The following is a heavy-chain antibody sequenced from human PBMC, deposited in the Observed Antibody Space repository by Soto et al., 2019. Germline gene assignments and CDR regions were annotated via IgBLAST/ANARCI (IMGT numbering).Heavy chain of an antibody. J-gene: IGHJ6*02. CDR3: TSGSRDEGGMDV. CDR2: IVPKVGSG. V-gene: IGHV1-69*01. Sequence: QVQLVQSGAEVKKPGSSVKVSCKASGDTFSNSAINWVRQAPGERPEWMGGIVPKVGSGNYAQKFQGRITITADESTSTAYMELSSLRSEDTAVYYCTSGSRDEGGMDVWGQGATVSVSS. CDR1: GDTFSNSA. D-gene: IGHD2-15*01.